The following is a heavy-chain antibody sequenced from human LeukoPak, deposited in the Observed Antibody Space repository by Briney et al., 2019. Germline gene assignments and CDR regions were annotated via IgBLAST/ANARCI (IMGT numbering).Heavy chain of an antibody. D-gene: IGHD4-17*01. J-gene: IGHJ2*01. CDR2: IYTSGNP. Sequence: SETLSLTCTVSGGSISSGTYYWTWIRQPAGKGLEWIGRIYTSGNPDYNPSLKGRITISLDTSKNQFSLEVNPVTTADTAVYYCARVADYGDYKSDYWYFDLWGRGTLVTVSS. CDR3: ARVADYGDYKSDYWYFDL. V-gene: IGHV4-61*02. CDR1: GGSISSGTYY.